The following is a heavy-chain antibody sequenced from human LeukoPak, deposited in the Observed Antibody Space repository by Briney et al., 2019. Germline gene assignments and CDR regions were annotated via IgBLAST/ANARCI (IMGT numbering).Heavy chain of an antibody. V-gene: IGHV4-4*07. Sequence: SETLSLTCTVSGGSISSSYWSWIRQPAGKGLEWIGHVDTSGNPHYNPSLSSRVTMSADASNNHLSLNLSSVTAADTAVYYCARSGSFLFDCWGQGILVTVSS. CDR3: ARSGSFLFDC. J-gene: IGHJ4*02. D-gene: IGHD1-26*01. CDR2: VDTSGNP. CDR1: GGSISSSY.